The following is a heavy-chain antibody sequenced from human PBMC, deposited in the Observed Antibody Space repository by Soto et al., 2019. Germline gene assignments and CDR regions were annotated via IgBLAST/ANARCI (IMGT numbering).Heavy chain of an antibody. CDR1: GYTFTSYG. J-gene: IGHJ6*02. V-gene: IGHV1-18*01. CDR3: AREGTVTPDYYYYGMDV. Sequence: QVQLVQSGAEVKKPGASVKVSCKASGYTFTSYGISWVRQAPGQGLEWMGWISAYNGNTNYAQKLQGRVTMTTDTSTSTAYMELRSLRSDNTAVYYCAREGTVTPDYYYYGMDVWGQGTTVTVSS. CDR2: ISAYNGNT. D-gene: IGHD4-17*01.